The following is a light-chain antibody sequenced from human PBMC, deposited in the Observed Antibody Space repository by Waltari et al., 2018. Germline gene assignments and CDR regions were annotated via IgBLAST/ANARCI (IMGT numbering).Light chain of an antibody. J-gene: IGLJ3*02. CDR2: YDS. V-gene: IGLV3-21*01. CDR3: QVWDSSSDHRV. CDR1: NIGSKS. Sequence: SYVLTQPPSESVAPGKTARITCGGNNIGSKSVQWYQQKSGQAPLLVIYYDSDRPSGIPERFSGSNSGNTATLTISRVEAGDEADYHCQVWDSSSDHRVFGGGTKLTVL.